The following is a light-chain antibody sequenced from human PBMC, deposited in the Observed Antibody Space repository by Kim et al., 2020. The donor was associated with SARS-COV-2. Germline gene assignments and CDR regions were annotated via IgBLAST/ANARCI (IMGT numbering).Light chain of an antibody. Sequence: SASTGGRGPITCRASQDISNSLAWYQQKPGKAPELLIYDAFTLQSGVSPRFSGSRSGTDFTLTISSLQSEDFATYYCQQHYIYPLTFGGGTKLEIK. J-gene: IGKJ4*01. CDR1: QDISNS. V-gene: IGKV1-8*01. CDR2: DAF. CDR3: QQHYIYPLT.